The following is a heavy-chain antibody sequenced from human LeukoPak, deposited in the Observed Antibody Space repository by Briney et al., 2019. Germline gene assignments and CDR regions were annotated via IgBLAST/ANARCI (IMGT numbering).Heavy chain of an antibody. CDR2: ISFDVGNK. V-gene: IGHV3-30*18. CDR1: GLSFSSSA. J-gene: IGHJ6*02. CDR3: AKEYSSSRSKRGSYYYYGVDV. Sequence: RSLRLSCVASGLSFSSSAIHWVRQAPGKGLEWVAVISFDVGNKYLAESVRGRFTVSRDNSNNTVYLQMNSLGAEDTALYYCAKEYSSSRSKRGSYYYYGVDVWGQGTTVTVSS. D-gene: IGHD3-10*01.